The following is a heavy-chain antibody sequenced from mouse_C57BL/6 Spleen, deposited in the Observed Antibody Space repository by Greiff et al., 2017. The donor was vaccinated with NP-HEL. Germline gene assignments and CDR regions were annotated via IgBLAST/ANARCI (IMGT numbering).Heavy chain of an antibody. V-gene: IGHV1-61*01. Sequence: QVQLQQPGAELVRPGSSVKLSCKASGYTFTSYWMDWVKQRPGQGLEWIGNIYPSDSETHYNQKFKDKATLTVDKSSSTAYMQLSSLTSEDSAVYYCARSVWDVSFDYWGQGTTLTVSS. CDR1: GYTFTSYW. J-gene: IGHJ2*01. CDR3: ARSVWDVSFDY. CDR2: IYPSDSET. D-gene: IGHD4-1*01.